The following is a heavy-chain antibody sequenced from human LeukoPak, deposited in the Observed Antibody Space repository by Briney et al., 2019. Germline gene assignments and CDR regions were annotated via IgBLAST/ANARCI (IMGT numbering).Heavy chain of an antibody. J-gene: IGHJ4*02. CDR2: IRGNGET. V-gene: IGHV3-23*01. CDR1: GLSFRSFA. CDR3: AKASWVSDTDAVR. D-gene: IGHD3-10*01. Sequence: GGSLRLSCEASGLSFRSFAMSWFRQGPPRGLEGVSSIRGNGETFYADSVRGRSTLYSDTSRNTVYFQLNNLRVDDTAIYYCAKASWVSDTDAVRWGQGTLVTVSS.